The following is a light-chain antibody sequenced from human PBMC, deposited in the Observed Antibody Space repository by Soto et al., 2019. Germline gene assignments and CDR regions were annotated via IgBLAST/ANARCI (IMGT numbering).Light chain of an antibody. V-gene: IGKV1-5*01. CDR3: QQYNSFSNT. Sequence: DVQLTQSPSTLSASLGDRVTITCRASESISNWLAWYQQKPGKAPKVLIYDASILESGVPSRFTGSRSGTEFTLSIRSLEPDDFATYYCQQYNSFSNTFGQGTKLELK. CDR1: ESISNW. J-gene: IGKJ2*01. CDR2: DAS.